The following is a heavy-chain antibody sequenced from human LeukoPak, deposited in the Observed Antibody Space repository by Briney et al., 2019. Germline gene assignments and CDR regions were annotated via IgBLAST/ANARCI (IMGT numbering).Heavy chain of an antibody. Sequence: GESLKISCNGSGFSFTSYWIGWVRQIPGKGLEWMGIIYPGDSDTRYSPSFQGQVTISADKSISTAYLQWSSLKASDTAMYYCARQTMVRGVMLGMDVWGKGTTATVSS. J-gene: IGHJ6*04. CDR1: GFSFTSYW. CDR2: IYPGDSDT. CDR3: ARQTMVRGVMLGMDV. V-gene: IGHV5-51*01. D-gene: IGHD3-10*01.